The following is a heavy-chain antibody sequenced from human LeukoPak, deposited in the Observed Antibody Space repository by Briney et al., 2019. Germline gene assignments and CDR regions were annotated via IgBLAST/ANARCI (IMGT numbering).Heavy chain of an antibody. D-gene: IGHD5-24*01. CDR3: ARPRDGYNLYFDH. V-gene: IGHV5-51*01. Sequence: GESLKISCKASGDIFASYWIAWVRQMPGKGLECMGIIYPGDSDTRYSPYFQGQVTISADKSISTAYLQWSSLKASDTAMYYCARPRDGYNLYFDHWGQGTLVTVSS. J-gene: IGHJ4*02. CDR2: IYPGDSDT. CDR1: GDIFASYW.